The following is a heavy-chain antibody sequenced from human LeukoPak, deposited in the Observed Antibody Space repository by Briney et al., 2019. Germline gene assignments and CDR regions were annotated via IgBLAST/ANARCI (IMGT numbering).Heavy chain of an antibody. CDR2: IRGKSYGGTT. CDR1: GFTFGDYT. CDR3: TRDRSGYYYNWFDP. V-gene: IGHV3-49*04. Sequence: GGSLRLSCTASGFTFGDYTMNWVRQAPGKGLEWVGFIRGKSYGGTTEYAASVKGRFTISRDDSKTIAYLQMNSLKTEDTALYYCTRDRSGYYYNWFDPWGQGTLVTVSS. J-gene: IGHJ5*02. D-gene: IGHD3-22*01.